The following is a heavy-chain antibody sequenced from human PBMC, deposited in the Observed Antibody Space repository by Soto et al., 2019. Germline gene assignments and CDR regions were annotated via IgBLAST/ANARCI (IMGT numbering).Heavy chain of an antibody. CDR1: GLTFSTYG. CDR3: VKDTLGGMTPVFMPGPD. Sequence: VQLVESGGGVVQPGRSLRLSCAASGLTFSTYGFHWVRQAPGKGLEWVAVISNDVRNIHYAESVEGRFTISRDNSKNKVYLQMNSLRPNDTAVYYCVKDTLGGMTPVFMPGPDWGQGTLVTVSS. J-gene: IGHJ4*02. CDR2: ISNDVRNI. D-gene: IGHD2-2*01. V-gene: IGHV3-30*18.